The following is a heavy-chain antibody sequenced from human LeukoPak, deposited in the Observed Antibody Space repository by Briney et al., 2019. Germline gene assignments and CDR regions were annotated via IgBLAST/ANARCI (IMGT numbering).Heavy chain of an antibody. CDR2: IEKDGSEK. Sequence: GGSLRLSCAASGFSLSSYWMNWVRQAPGKGPEWVANIEKDGSEKNYVDSVKGRFTISRDNAKNLVYLQTNSLRAEDTAVYYCVGGVGWLSDYWGQGTLVTVSS. J-gene: IGHJ4*02. V-gene: IGHV3-7*04. CDR3: VGGVGWLSDY. D-gene: IGHD6-19*01. CDR1: GFSLSSYW.